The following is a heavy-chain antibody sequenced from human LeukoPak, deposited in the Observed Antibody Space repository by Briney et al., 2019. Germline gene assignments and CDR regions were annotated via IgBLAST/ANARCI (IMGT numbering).Heavy chain of an antibody. D-gene: IGHD3-10*01. CDR1: GYTFINNW. CDR3: ARDNSVGDIAWWFDP. J-gene: IGHJ5*02. CDR2: INPTGNTT. Sequence: ASVKVSCKASGYTFINNWMHWVRQAPGQGLEWVGLINPTGNTTLYAQKFQGRVTLTRDMSTSTDYMELRSLKSEDTAVYYCARDNSVGDIAWWFDPWGQGTLVTVSS. V-gene: IGHV1-46*01.